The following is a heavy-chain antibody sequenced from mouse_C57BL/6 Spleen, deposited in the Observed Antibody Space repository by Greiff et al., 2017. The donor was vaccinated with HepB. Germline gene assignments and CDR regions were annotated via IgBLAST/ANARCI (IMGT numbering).Heavy chain of an antibody. CDR2: INPNNGGT. J-gene: IGHJ2*01. Sequence: VQLQQSGPELVKPGASVKISCKASGYTFTDYYMNWVKQSHGKSLEWIGDINPNNGGTSYNQKFKGKATLTVDKSSSTAYMELRSLTSEDSAVYYCARENWGSFDYWGQGTTLTVSS. CDR1: GYTFTDYY. CDR3: ARENWGSFDY. V-gene: IGHV1-26*01. D-gene: IGHD4-1*01.